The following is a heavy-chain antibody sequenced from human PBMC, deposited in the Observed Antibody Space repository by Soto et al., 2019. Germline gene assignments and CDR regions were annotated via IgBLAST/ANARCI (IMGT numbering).Heavy chain of an antibody. CDR2: ISYDGSNK. CDR1: GFTFSSYA. J-gene: IGHJ4*02. D-gene: IGHD5-18*01. V-gene: IGHV3-30-3*01. Sequence: GGSLRLSCAASGFTFSSYAMHWVRQAPGKGLEWVAVISYDGSNKYYADSVKGRFTISRDNSKNTLYLQMNSLRAEDTAVYYCARGMWIQLWSDDYWGQGTLVTVSS. CDR3: ARGMWIQLWSDDY.